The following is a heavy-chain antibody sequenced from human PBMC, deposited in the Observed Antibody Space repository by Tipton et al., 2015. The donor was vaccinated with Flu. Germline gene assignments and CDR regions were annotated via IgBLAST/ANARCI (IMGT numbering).Heavy chain of an antibody. CDR1: GFTLSTYG. J-gene: IGHJ5*02. D-gene: IGHD1-26*01. V-gene: IGHV3-30*03. CDR2: ISYDGDAK. CDR3: ASLFGWEFVDP. Sequence: QLVQSGGGVVQPGKSLTLSCTASGFTLSTYGMHWVRQAPGKGLEWVAMISYDGDAKYYLDSVKGRFTISRDNSKNSLFLQMDSLRSEDTGVYYCASLFGWEFVDPWGQGTLVTVSS.